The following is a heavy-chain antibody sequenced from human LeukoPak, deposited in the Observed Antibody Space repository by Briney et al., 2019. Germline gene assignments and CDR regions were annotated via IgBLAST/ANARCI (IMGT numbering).Heavy chain of an antibody. D-gene: IGHD2/OR15-2a*01. V-gene: IGHV3-23*01. CDR2: ISGSGEST. CDR1: GFTFSNYA. Sequence: GGSLRLSCAASGFTFSNYAMSWVRQAPGRGLEWVSAISGSGESTYYADSVKGRFTISRDDSKNTLYLQMDSLRAVDTAVYYCAKEAPFPIFDYWGQGTLVTVSS. J-gene: IGHJ4*02. CDR3: AKEAPFPIFDY.